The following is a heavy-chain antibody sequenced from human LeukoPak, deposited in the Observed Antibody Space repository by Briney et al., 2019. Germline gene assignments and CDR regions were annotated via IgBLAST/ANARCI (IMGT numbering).Heavy chain of an antibody. J-gene: IGHJ4*02. Sequence: SETLSLTCTVSGDSIRSNNYYWGWIRQPPGKGLEWIGSIYDTGSTFYNPSLKSRVIVSVDTSKNQFSLKLSSVTAADTAVYYCQSRFLEWLLDYWGQGTLVTVSS. CDR2: IYDTGST. CDR3: QSRFLEWLLDY. V-gene: IGHV4-39*01. CDR1: GDSIRSNNYY. D-gene: IGHD3-3*01.